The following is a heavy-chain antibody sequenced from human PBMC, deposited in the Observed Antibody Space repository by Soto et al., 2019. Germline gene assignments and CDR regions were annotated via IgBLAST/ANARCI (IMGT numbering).Heavy chain of an antibody. J-gene: IGHJ4*02. D-gene: IGHD3-22*01. Sequence: QVQLVQSGAEVKKPGSSVKVSCKASGGTFSSYAISWVRQAPGQGLEWMGGIIPIFGTTNYAQKFQGTVTITSDESTSTAYMELSSLRSEDTAVYYCARDLYYYDSSGYYSAVWDYWGQGTLVTVSS. CDR2: IIPIFGTT. CDR1: GGTFSSYA. CDR3: ARDLYYYDSSGYYSAVWDY. V-gene: IGHV1-69*01.